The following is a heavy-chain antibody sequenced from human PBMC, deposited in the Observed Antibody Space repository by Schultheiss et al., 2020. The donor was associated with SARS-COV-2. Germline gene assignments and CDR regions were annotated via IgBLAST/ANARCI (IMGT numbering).Heavy chain of an antibody. J-gene: IGHJ6*02. CDR1: GGSISSCY. CDR2: IYYSGST. CDR3: AREGSSPSWYYGMDV. Sequence: SETLSLTCTVSGGSISSCYWNWIRQPPGKGLECIGFIYYSGSTNYNPSLKSRVTISVDTSKNQFSLKLSSVTAADTAVYYCAREGSSPSWYYGMDVWGQGTTVTVSS. D-gene: IGHD6-13*01. V-gene: IGHV4-59*12.